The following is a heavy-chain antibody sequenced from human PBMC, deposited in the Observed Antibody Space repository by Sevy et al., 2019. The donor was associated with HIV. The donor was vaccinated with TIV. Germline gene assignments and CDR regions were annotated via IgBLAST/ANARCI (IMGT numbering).Heavy chain of an antibody. CDR1: GFTFGDYA. CDR3: TRDRGGSEVRGVIMTAPYYYYYYGMDV. CDR2: IRSKAYGGTT. J-gene: IGHJ6*02. V-gene: IGHV3-49*03. D-gene: IGHD3-10*01. Sequence: GGSLRLSCTASGFTFGDYAMSWFRQAPGKGLEWVGFIRSKAYGGTTEYAASVKGRFTISRDDSKSIAYLQMNSLKTXDTAVYYCTRDRGGSEVRGVIMTAPYYYYYYGMDVWGQRTTVTVSS.